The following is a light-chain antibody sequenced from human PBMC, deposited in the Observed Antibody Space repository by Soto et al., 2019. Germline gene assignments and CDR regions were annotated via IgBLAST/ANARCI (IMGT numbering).Light chain of an antibody. V-gene: IGKV3-11*01. CDR3: QQRYSWPPT. Sequence: EIVLTQSPAALSLSPGGRATLSCRVSQSINISLAWYQQKFCQAPRRLIYDASIRATGIPARFSGSGSGTDFTLTISSLEPEDFGVYYCQQRYSWPPTFGGGTQVEIK. CDR2: DAS. J-gene: IGKJ4*01. CDR1: QSINIS.